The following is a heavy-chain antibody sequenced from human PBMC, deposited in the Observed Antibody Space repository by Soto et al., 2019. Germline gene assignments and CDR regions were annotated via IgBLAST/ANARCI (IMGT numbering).Heavy chain of an antibody. CDR1: GGSISSGGYS. CDR2: IYHSGST. Sequence: QLQLQESGSRLVKPSQTLSLTCAVSGGSISSGGYSWNWIRQPPGKGLEWIGYIYHSGSTYYNPSLKSRVTISGVRSKNPFSLKLSSVTAADTAVYYCARVQGLWGSGTLGTFSS. V-gene: IGHV4-30-2*01. D-gene: IGHD4-4*01. CDR3: ARVQGL. J-gene: IGHJ2*01.